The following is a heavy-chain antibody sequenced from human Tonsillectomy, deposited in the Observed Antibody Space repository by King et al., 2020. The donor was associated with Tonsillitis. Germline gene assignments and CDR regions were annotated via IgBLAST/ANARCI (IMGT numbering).Heavy chain of an antibody. D-gene: IGHD2-15*01. Sequence: VQLVESGGGLIQPGGSLRLSCAASGFSVRSTYMTWVRQAPGKGLEWVSIIYSGGSTYYADSMEGRFTISKDNSKNTVYLQMNSLRAEDTAVYYCARAEGYGNGYYHPYMDVWGNGTTVTVSS. CDR1: GFSVRSTY. CDR2: IYSGGST. J-gene: IGHJ6*03. CDR3: ARAEGYGNGYYHPYMDV. V-gene: IGHV3-53*01.